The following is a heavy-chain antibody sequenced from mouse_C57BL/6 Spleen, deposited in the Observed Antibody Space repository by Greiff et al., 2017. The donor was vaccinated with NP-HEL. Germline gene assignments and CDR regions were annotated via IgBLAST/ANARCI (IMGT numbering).Heavy chain of an antibody. J-gene: IGHJ4*01. CDR1: GFTFSSYA. CDR2: ISSGGDYI. Sequence: EVMLVESGEGLVKPGGSLKLSCAASGFTFSSYAMSWVRQTPEKRLEWVAYISSGGDYIYYADTVKGRFTISRDNARNTLYLQMSSLKSEDTAMYYCTRGADGYFYDYAMDYWGQGTSVTVSS. CDR3: TRGADGYFYDYAMDY. D-gene: IGHD2-3*01. V-gene: IGHV5-9-1*02.